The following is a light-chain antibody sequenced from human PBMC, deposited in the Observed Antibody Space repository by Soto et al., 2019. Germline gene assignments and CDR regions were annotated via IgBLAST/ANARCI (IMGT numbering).Light chain of an antibody. CDR3: QKYYISPWT. J-gene: IGKJ1*01. V-gene: IGKV4-1*01. CDR2: WAY. CDR1: QIILHSSSNKNH. Sequence: DIVMTQSLDSLAVSLGDSSTINCNSSQIILHSSSNKNHLAWFRQKPGQPPTLLIYWAYTRESGVTDRFSGSGSGTDFILTIRSMQPEDVATYYCQKYYISPWTVGKGPTVDLK.